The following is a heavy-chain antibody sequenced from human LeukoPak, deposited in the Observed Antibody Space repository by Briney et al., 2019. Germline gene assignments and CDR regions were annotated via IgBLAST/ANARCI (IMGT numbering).Heavy chain of an antibody. D-gene: IGHD3-10*01. CDR3: AKDLRGVAFSYFDY. J-gene: IGHJ4*02. CDR2: ISYDGSRK. CDR1: GFTFSSYG. V-gene: IGHV3-30*18. Sequence: PGGSLRLSCAASGFTFSSYGMHWVRQAPGKGLEWLAVISYDGSRKSYADSVKGRFTISKGNSKNTLYLQMNSLRAEETAVYYCAKDLRGVAFSYFDYWGQGTLVTVSS.